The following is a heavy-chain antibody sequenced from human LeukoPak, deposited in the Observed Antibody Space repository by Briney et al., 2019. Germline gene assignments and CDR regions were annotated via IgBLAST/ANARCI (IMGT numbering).Heavy chain of an antibody. Sequence: GGSLRLSCAASGFTVSSDYLAWVRQAPGKGLEWVSGISGSGGSTYYADSVKGRFTISRDDSENTLYLQMSSLRAEDTAVYYCAKGRSGYIDYWGQGTLVTVSS. CDR3: AKGRSGYIDY. V-gene: IGHV3-23*01. D-gene: IGHD3-22*01. CDR2: ISGSGGST. CDR1: GFTVSSDY. J-gene: IGHJ4*02.